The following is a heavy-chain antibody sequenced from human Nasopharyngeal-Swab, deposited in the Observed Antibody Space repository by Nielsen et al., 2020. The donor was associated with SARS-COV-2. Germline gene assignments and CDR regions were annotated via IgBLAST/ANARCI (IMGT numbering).Heavy chain of an antibody. V-gene: IGHV3-23*01. CDR2: IRDLGSGL. CDR3: TGGLTEHIVQWNPSPY. D-gene: IGHD1-14*01. J-gene: IGHJ4*02. CDR1: GFSITTYG. Sequence: GESLKISCAASGFSITTYGMTWVRQAPGKGLEWVASIRDLGSGLYYADAVWGRFSISSDTSKNTVYLQMNTLRADDTALYFCTGGLTEHIVQWNPSPYWGQGTLVTVPS.